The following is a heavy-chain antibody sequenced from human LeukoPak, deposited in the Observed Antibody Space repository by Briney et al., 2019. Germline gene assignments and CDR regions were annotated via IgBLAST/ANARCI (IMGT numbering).Heavy chain of an antibody. CDR1: GGTFSSYA. CDR2: IIPIFGTA. CDR3: ASPTYSSGWYGFWNY. V-gene: IGHV1-69*05. Sequence: SVKVSCKASGGTFSSYAISWVRQAPGQGLEWMGGIIPIFGTANYAQKFQGRVTITTDESTSTAYMELSSPRSEDTAVYYCASPTYSSGWYGFWNYWGQGTLVTVSS. D-gene: IGHD6-19*01. J-gene: IGHJ4*02.